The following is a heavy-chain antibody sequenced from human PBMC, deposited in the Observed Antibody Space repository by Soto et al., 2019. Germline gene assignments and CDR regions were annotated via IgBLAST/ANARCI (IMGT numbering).Heavy chain of an antibody. CDR2: VYYSGRT. V-gene: IGHV4-59*01. J-gene: IGHJ6*03. CDR3: ASLSTVTSYFYYYMDV. CDR1: GGSIRDYF. D-gene: IGHD4-17*01. Sequence: QVQLQESGPGLVQPSETLSLTCTVSGGSIRDYFWSWIRQTPGKGLEWIGYVYYSGRTKTNPSLKSRVTMSLDTSKNQISLKLNSVTAADTAVYFCASLSTVTSYFYYYMDVWGKGTMVTVSS.